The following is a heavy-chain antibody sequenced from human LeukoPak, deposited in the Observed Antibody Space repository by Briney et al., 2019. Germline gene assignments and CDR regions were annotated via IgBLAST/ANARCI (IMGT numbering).Heavy chain of an antibody. CDR2: INHSGST. D-gene: IGHD3-16*01. CDR1: GGSFSGYY. J-gene: IGHJ4*02. Sequence: PSETLSLTCAVYGGSFSGYYWSWIRQPPGKGLEWIGEINHSGSTNYNPSLKSRVTISVDTSKNQFSLKLSSVTAADTAVYYCARPSEGGGFDYWGQGTLVTVSS. V-gene: IGHV4-34*01. CDR3: ARPSEGGGFDY.